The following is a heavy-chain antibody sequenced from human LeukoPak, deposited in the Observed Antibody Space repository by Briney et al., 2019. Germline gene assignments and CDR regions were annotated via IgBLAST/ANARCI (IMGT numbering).Heavy chain of an antibody. Sequence: PSETLSLTCNVSGGSISSSSYYWGWIRQPPGKGLECIGIIYYSGSTYYNPFLKSRATISVDTSKNQFSLKLSSVTAADTAVYYCARLARGSGYAFDISGQGTMVTVSS. V-gene: IGHV4-39*01. CDR1: GGSISSSSYY. CDR3: ARLARGSGYAFDI. J-gene: IGHJ3*02. CDR2: IYYSGST. D-gene: IGHD3-22*01.